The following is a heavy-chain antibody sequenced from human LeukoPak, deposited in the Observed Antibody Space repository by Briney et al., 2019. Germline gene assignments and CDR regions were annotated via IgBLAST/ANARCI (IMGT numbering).Heavy chain of an antibody. CDR1: GFTFSIYA. J-gene: IGHJ4*02. Sequence: GGSLRLSCAASGFTFSIYAMSWVRQAPGKGLGWVSVISGSGDSTDYADSVKGRFTISRDNSKNTMYLQMNSLRAEDTAVYYCARDRGGGWYYFDYWGQGTLVTVSS. V-gene: IGHV3-23*01. CDR3: ARDRGGGWYYFDY. CDR2: ISGSGDST. D-gene: IGHD6-19*01.